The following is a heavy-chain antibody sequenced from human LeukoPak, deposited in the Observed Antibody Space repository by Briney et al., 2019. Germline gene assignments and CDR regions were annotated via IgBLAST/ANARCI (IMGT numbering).Heavy chain of an antibody. CDR1: GYSYTSYG. Sequence: ASVKVSCKASGYSYTSYGITWVRQAPGQGLEWMGRISTYNGDTHYAQKVQGRVTMTTDTSTSTAYMELRSLRSDDTAVYYCARDRPAAGTNWFDPWGQGTLVTVSS. CDR2: ISTYNGDT. CDR3: ARDRPAAGTNWFDP. D-gene: IGHD6-13*01. J-gene: IGHJ5*02. V-gene: IGHV1-18*01.